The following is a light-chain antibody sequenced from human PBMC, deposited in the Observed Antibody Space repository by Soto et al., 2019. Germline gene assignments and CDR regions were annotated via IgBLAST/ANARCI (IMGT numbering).Light chain of an antibody. Sequence: VLTQSPGTLSLSPGERATLSCRASQSVSNNYLAWYQQKPGQAPRLLIYGASNRATGIPDRFSGSGSGTDFTLTISRLEPEDFAVYFCQQYNKWPPWTFGHGTNVDIK. V-gene: IGKV3-20*01. CDR3: QQYNKWPPWT. CDR1: QSVSNNY. J-gene: IGKJ1*01. CDR2: GAS.